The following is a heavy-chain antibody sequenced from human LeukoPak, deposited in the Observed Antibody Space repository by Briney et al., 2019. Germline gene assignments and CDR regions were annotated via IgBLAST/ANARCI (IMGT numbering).Heavy chain of an antibody. D-gene: IGHD1-1*01. J-gene: IGHJ5*02. CDR3: AREGWNFNNWFDP. CDR1: GGTFSSYA. CDR2: IIPILGIA. Sequence: EASVKVSCKASGGTFSSYAISWVRPAPGQGLAWMGRIIPILGIANYAQKFQGRVTIIADKSTSTAYMELSSLRSEDTAVYYCAREGWNFNNWFDPWGQGTLVTVSS. V-gene: IGHV1-69*04.